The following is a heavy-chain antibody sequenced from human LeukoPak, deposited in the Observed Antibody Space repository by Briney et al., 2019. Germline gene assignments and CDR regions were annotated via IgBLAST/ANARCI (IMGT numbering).Heavy chain of an antibody. D-gene: IGHD5-24*01. Sequence: GGSLRLSCAASGFTFSSYWMYWVRQAPGKGLVWISRINSDGSSTTYADSVKGRFTVSRDNAKNTVYPQMNSLRAEDTAVYYCARRRDGYIDSWGQGTLVTVSS. CDR2: INSDGSST. CDR3: ARRRDGYIDS. J-gene: IGHJ4*02. V-gene: IGHV3-74*01. CDR1: GFTFSSYW.